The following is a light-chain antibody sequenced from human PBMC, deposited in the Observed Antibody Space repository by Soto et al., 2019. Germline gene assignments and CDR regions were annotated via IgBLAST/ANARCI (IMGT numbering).Light chain of an antibody. V-gene: IGLV2-14*01. CDR2: DVS. CDR3: SSYTSSSTPYV. J-gene: IGLJ1*01. CDR1: TSDVGGYNY. Sequence: QSALTQPRSVSGSPGHSVAISCTGTTSDVGGYNYVSWYQQHPGKAPKLMIYDVSNRPSGVSNRFSGSKSGNTASLTISGLQAEDEADYYCSSYTSSSTPYVFGTGTKVTVL.